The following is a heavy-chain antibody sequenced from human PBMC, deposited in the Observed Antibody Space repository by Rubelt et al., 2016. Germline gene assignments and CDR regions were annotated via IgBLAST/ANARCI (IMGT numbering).Heavy chain of an antibody. CDR1: GFTVSSNY. V-gene: IGHV3-48*03. J-gene: IGHJ5*02. CDR2: ISVTGNII. Sequence: SRGGLVQPGGSLRVSCAASGFTVSSNYMSWVRQAPGKGLEWVSYISVTGNIIYYADSVRSRFTISRDSAKNSLYLQMNSLRAEDTAVYYCAREDGNWFDPWGQGTLVTVSS. CDR3: AREDGNWFDP.